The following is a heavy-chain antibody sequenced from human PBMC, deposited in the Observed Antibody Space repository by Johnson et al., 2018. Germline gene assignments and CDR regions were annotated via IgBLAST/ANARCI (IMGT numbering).Heavy chain of an antibody. J-gene: IGHJ3*01. CDR2: IRSGGDTM. D-gene: IGHD4/OR15-4a*01. CDR1: GFTFSTEP. Sequence: VQLVQSGGGLVQPGGSLRLSCVASGFTFSTEPKNWVRQAPGKGLEWVSNIRSGGDTMAYAHSVKGQFTISRDNAKHSLFLQMNSLRVEDTAVYYCVRDTNFACDVWGPGTMVSVSS. CDR3: VRDTNFACDV. V-gene: IGHV3-48*01.